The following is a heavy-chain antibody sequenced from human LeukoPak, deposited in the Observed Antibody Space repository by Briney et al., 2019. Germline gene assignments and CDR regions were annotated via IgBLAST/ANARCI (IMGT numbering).Heavy chain of an antibody. D-gene: IGHD2-2*01. Sequence: SGPALVKPTQTLTLTCTFSGFSLSTSGMRVSWIRQPPGKALEWLARIDWDDDKFYSTSLKTRLTISKDTSKNQVVLTMANMDPVDTATFYCAGMTLCIRPSCYFDYGAQGTWAPVP. CDR2: IDWDDDK. CDR3: AGMTLCIRPSCYFDY. V-gene: IGHV2-70*04. CDR1: GFSLSTSGMR. J-gene: IGHJ4*02.